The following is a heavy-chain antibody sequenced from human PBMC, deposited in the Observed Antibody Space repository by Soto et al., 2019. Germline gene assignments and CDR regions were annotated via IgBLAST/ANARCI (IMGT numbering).Heavy chain of an antibody. CDR1: GFTFGDYW. V-gene: IGHV3-74*01. CDR2: MNSDGSEI. J-gene: IGHJ4*02. CDR3: ATAEVDY. Sequence: QSGGSLRLSCAASGFTFGDYWMHWVRQAPGKGLEWVSRMNSDGSEINYADSVKGRFIVSRDNAKSTLHLQMTSLRVEDTAVYYCATAEVDYWGPGVLVTV.